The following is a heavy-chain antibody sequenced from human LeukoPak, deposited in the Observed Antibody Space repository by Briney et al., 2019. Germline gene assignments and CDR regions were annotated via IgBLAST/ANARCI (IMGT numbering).Heavy chain of an antibody. J-gene: IGHJ4*02. CDR1: GYTFTSYD. V-gene: IGHV1-8*01. CDR3: ARSPVGVRKKHDF. Sequence: GASVKVSCKASGYTFTSYDINWVRQATGQGLEWMGWMNPTSGHTGYAQKFQGRVTMTRDTSISTAYMELSSLTSEDTAVYYCARSPVGVRKKHDFWGQGTLVIVSS. CDR2: MNPTSGHT. D-gene: IGHD3-10*01.